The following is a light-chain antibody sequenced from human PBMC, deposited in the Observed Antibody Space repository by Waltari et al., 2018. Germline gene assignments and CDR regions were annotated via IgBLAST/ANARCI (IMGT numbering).Light chain of an antibody. CDR1: NSDVGHYNL. Sequence: QSALTQPASVSGSPGQPITIPCTGSNSDVGHYNLVSWYQQHPGKAPKLLLYEVNQRPSGVSSRFSGSKSGITASLTISGLQAEDEADFYCCSYAGSTTWLFGGGTRLTVL. CDR3: CSYAGSTTWL. CDR2: EVN. J-gene: IGLJ2*01. V-gene: IGLV2-23*02.